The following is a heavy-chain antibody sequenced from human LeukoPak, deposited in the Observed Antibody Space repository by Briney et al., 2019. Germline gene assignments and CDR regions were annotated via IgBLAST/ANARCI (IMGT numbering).Heavy chain of an antibody. D-gene: IGHD3-9*01. CDR1: GFTFSSYA. CDR2: ISYDGSNK. V-gene: IGHV3-30-3*01. J-gene: IGHJ6*03. Sequence: GGSLRLSCAASGFTFSSYAMHWVRQAPGKGLEWVAVISYDGSNKYYSDSVKGRFTISRDNAKNSLYLQMNSLRAEDTAVYYCAKDGLYYDIYDYYMDVWGKGTTVTVSS. CDR3: AKDGLYYDIYDYYMDV.